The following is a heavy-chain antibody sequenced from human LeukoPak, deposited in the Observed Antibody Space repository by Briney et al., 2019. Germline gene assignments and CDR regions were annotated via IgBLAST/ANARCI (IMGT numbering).Heavy chain of an antibody. CDR1: GFTFSYYD. D-gene: IGHD2-2*01. J-gene: IGHJ6*03. CDR3: AKRGNPAVGHHYLDV. V-gene: IGHV3-23*01. CDR2: ITLSGGST. Sequence: GGSLRLSRAAPGFTFSYYDMSWVRQAPGKGLEWVASITLSGGSTFYADSVKGRFTISRDNSKNTLYLQMNSLSAEDTAVYYCAKRGNPAVGHHYLDVWGKGTTVSVSS.